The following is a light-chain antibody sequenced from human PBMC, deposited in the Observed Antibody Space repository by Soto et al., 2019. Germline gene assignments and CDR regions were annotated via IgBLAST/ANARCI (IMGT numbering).Light chain of an antibody. CDR3: SSCTSSNTLLYV. J-gene: IGLJ1*01. CDR1: SSDVGYHNY. Sequence: QSTLTQPASVSKSPGHSITISCTGNSSDVGYHNYVSWYRQHPGKAPRLMIYEVNNRPSGVSNRFSGSKSGNTASLTISGLQAEDEADYYCSSCTSSNTLLYVFGTGTKVTVL. CDR2: EVN. V-gene: IGLV2-14*01.